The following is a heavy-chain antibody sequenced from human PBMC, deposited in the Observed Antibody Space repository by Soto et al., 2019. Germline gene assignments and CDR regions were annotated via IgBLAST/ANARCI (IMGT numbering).Heavy chain of an antibody. CDR1: GGTFSSYT. D-gene: IGHD2-8*01. Sequence: QVQLVQSGAEVKKPGSSVKVSCKASGGTFSSYTISWVRQAPGQGLEWMGRIIPILGIANYAQKFQGRVTITADKATSTAYMELSSLRSEDTAVYYCARDGGGVWGEHWGQGTLVTVSS. V-gene: IGHV1-69*08. CDR3: ARDGGGVWGEH. CDR2: IIPILGIA. J-gene: IGHJ1*01.